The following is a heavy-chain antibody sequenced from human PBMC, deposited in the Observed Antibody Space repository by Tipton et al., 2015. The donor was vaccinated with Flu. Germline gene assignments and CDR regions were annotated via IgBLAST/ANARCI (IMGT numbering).Heavy chain of an antibody. Sequence: RSLRLSCAASGFTFSSYGMHWVRQAPGKGLEWVAVISYDGSNKYYADSVKGRFTISRDNSKNTLYLQMNSLRAEDTAVYYCALEGTSAFDIWGQGTMVTVSS. CDR1: GFTFSSYG. J-gene: IGHJ3*02. CDR2: ISYDGSNK. CDR3: ALEGTSAFDI. D-gene: IGHD3-10*01. V-gene: IGHV3-30*03.